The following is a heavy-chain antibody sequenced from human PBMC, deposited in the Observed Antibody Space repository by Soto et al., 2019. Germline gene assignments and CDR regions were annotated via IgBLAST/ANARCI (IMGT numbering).Heavy chain of an antibody. J-gene: IGHJ4*02. Sequence: PSETLSLTCTVFGGSISSYYWSWIRQPPGKGLEWIGYIYYSGSTNYNPSLKSRVTISVDTSKNQFSLKLSSVTAADTAVYYCARRVAGTGLFDYWGQGTLVTVSS. D-gene: IGHD6-19*01. CDR2: IYYSGST. CDR1: GGSISSYY. V-gene: IGHV4-59*08. CDR3: ARRVAGTGLFDY.